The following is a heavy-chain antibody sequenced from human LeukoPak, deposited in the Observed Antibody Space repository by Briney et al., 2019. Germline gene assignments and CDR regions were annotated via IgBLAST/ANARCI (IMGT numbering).Heavy chain of an antibody. CDR1: GFTFSSYS. D-gene: IGHD3-22*01. Sequence: GGSLRLSCAASGFTFSSYSMNWVRQAPGRGLEWVSYINSGSDTIYYADSVKGRFTISRDNVKNSLYLQMNSLRDDDTAMYYCARDSAPISMVVEVPAGFDYWGQGTQVTVSS. CDR3: ARDSAPISMVVEVPAGFDY. V-gene: IGHV3-48*02. CDR2: INSGSDTI. J-gene: IGHJ4*02.